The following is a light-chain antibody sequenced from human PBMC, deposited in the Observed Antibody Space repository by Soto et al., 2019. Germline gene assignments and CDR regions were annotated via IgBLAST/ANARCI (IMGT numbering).Light chain of an antibody. CDR2: DAS. Sequence: DIQMTQSPSTLSASVGDRVTINCRASQSISRWLAWYQKKPGKAPKLLIFDASSLDSGVPSRFSGSGSGTEFTLTISSLQPDDFATDYCQQYNSYSGYTFGQGTKLEIK. CDR3: QQYNSYSGYT. CDR1: QSISRW. J-gene: IGKJ2*01. V-gene: IGKV1-5*01.